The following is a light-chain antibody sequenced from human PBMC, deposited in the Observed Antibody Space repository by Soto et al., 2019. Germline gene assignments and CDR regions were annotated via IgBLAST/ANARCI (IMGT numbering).Light chain of an antibody. CDR1: SSDVGGYNY. V-gene: IGLV2-8*01. J-gene: IGLJ3*02. CDR2: EVS. Sequence: QSVLTQPPSASGSPGQSVTISCTGTSSDVGGYNYVSWYQQHPGKAPKLMIYEVSKRPSGVPDRFSGSKSANTASLTVSGLQAEDEADYYCSSYAGSNNWVFGGGTKVTVL. CDR3: SSYAGSNNWV.